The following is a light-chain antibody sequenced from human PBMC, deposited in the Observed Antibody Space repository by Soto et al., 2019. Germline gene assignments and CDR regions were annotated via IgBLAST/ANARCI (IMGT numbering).Light chain of an antibody. Sequence: SVRTQPASVSGSPGQSITISCTGTSSDVGGYNYVSWYQQHPGKAPKVMIYEVSHRPSGVSNRFSGSKSGNTASLTISGLQAEDEADYYCISYTSSSLYVFGTGTKVTVL. J-gene: IGLJ1*01. CDR3: ISYTSSSLYV. CDR2: EVS. V-gene: IGLV2-14*01. CDR1: SSDVGGYNY.